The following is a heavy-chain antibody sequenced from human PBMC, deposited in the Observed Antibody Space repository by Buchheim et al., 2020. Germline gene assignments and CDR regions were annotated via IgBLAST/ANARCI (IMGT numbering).Heavy chain of an antibody. J-gene: IGHJ6*02. D-gene: IGHD3-3*01. Sequence: QVQLVESGGGVVQPGRSLRLSCAASGFTFSSYGMHWVRQAPGKGLEWVAVITYDGSKKYYADSVKGRFTISRDNSKNTLYLKMISLRAENTAVDYCAIWRGGGMDVWGQGTT. CDR3: AIWRGGGMDV. CDR2: ITYDGSKK. V-gene: IGHV3-30*03. CDR1: GFTFSSYG.